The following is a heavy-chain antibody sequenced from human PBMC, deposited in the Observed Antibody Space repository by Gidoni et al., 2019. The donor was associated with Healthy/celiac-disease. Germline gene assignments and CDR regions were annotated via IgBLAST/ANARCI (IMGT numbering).Heavy chain of an antibody. CDR1: AGSISSSRYY. CDR2: IYYSGST. V-gene: IGHV4-39*01. D-gene: IGHD6-19*01. CDR3: ARQAVADDAFDI. J-gene: IGHJ3*02. Sequence: LHLQASGPGLVTPSNTLSRACTACAGSISSSRYYWGWIRQPPGKGLEWIGSIYYSGSTYYNPSLKSRVTISVDTSKNQFSLKLSSVTAADTAVYYCARQAVADDAFDIWGQGTMVTVSS.